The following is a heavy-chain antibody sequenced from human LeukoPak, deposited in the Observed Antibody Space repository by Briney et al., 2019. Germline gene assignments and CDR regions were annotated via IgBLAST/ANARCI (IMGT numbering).Heavy chain of an antibody. CDR2: IYYSGST. CDR3: ARGPGGYNHNWFDP. CDR1: GGSISSYY. V-gene: IGHV4-59*01. D-gene: IGHD5-24*01. Sequence: SETLSLTCTVSGGSISSYYWSWIRQPPGKGLEWIGYIYYSGSTNYNPSLKSRVTISVDTSKNQFSLKLSSVTAADTAVYYCARGPGGYNHNWFDPWGQGTLVTVSS. J-gene: IGHJ5*02.